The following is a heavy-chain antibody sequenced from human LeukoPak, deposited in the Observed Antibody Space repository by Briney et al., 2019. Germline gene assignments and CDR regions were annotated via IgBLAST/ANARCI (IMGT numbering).Heavy chain of an antibody. D-gene: IGHD3-9*01. Sequence: SETLSLTCTVSGGSISSYYWSWIRQPPGKGLEWIGYIYYSGSTNYNPSLKSRVTISVDTSKNQFSLKLSSVTAADTAVYYCARDPTYDILTGYYYGMDVWGQGTTVTVSS. CDR2: IYYSGST. CDR1: GGSISSYY. J-gene: IGHJ6*02. V-gene: IGHV4-59*12. CDR3: ARDPTYDILTGYYYGMDV.